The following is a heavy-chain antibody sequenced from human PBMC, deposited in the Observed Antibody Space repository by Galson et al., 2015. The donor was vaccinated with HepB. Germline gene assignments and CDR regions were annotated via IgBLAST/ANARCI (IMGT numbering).Heavy chain of an antibody. CDR3: TRHEGYCSSTSCYYYYYYMDV. J-gene: IGHJ6*03. Sequence: SLRLSCAASGFTFSGSAMHWVRQASGKGLEWVGRIRSKANSYATAYAASVKGRFTISRDDSKNTAYLQMNSLKTEDTAVYYCTRHEGYCSSTSCYYYYYYMDVWGKGTTVTVSS. D-gene: IGHD2-2*01. CDR1: GFTFSGSA. CDR2: IRSKANSYAT. V-gene: IGHV3-73*01.